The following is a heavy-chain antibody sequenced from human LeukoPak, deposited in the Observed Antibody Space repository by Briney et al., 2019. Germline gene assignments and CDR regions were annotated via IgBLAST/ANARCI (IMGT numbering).Heavy chain of an antibody. CDR1: GGSFSGYY. D-gene: IGHD3-22*01. Sequence: SETLSLTCAVYGGSFSGYYWSWIRQPPGKGLEWIGEINHSGSTNYNPSLKSRVTISVDTSKNQLSLKLSSVTAADTAVYYCAREVHPMIVVVITVGWFDPWGQGTLVTVSS. CDR2: INHSGST. V-gene: IGHV4-34*01. J-gene: IGHJ5*02. CDR3: AREVHPMIVVVITVGWFDP.